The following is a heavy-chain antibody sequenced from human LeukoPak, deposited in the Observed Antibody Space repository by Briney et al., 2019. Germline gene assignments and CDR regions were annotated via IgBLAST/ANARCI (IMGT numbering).Heavy chain of an antibody. V-gene: IGHV4-34*01. J-gene: IGHJ4*02. D-gene: IGHD6-19*01. CDR1: GGSFSGYY. CDR2: INHSGST. CDR3: ARDSSGAVFDH. Sequence: SETLSLTCAVYGGSFSGYYWSWIRQPPGKGLEWIGEINHSGSTNYNPSLKSRVTISVDTSKNQFSLNLSSVTAADTAVYYCARDSSGAVFDHWGQGTVVTVSS.